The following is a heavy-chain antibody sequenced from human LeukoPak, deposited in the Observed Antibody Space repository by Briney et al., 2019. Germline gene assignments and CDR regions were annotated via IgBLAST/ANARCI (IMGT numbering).Heavy chain of an antibody. J-gene: IGHJ3*02. CDR3: ARVWSRYDAFDI. CDR2: ISSSGSTI. Sequence: PGGSLRLSCAASGFTFSSYEMNWVRQAPGKGLEWVSYISSSGSTIYYADSVKGRFTISRDNTKNSLYLQMNSLRAEDTALYYCARVWSRYDAFDIWGQGTMVTVSS. CDR1: GFTFSSYE. V-gene: IGHV3-48*03. D-gene: IGHD2-8*02.